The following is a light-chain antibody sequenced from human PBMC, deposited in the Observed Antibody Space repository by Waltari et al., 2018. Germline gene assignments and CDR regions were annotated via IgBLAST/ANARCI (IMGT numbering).Light chain of an antibody. V-gene: IGLV1-44*01. Sequence: QSVLTQPPSASGTPGQRVTISCSGSSSNIGSNTVNWYQQLPGAAPKLLIYSHNRRPSGVPDRFSGSKSGTSASLAISGLQSEDEADYYCAAWDDSLKKVVFGGGTKLTVL. CDR1: SSNIGSNT. CDR3: AAWDDSLKKVV. J-gene: IGLJ2*01. CDR2: SHN.